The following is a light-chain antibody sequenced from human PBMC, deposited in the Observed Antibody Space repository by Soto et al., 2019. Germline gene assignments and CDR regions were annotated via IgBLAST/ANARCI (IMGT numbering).Light chain of an antibody. CDR1: QSISSW. Sequence: VKMTQSPSTLSASVGDRVTITCRASQSISSWLAWYQQKPGKAPKLLIYKASSLESGVPSRFSGSGSGTEFTLTISGLQPDDFASYYCQQYNSYSRPFGQGTKV. CDR3: QQYNSYSRP. J-gene: IGKJ1*01. V-gene: IGKV1-5*03. CDR2: KAS.